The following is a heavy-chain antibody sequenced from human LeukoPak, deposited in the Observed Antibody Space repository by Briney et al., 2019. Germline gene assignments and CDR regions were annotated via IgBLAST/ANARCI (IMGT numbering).Heavy chain of an antibody. CDR3: ARGLEGCSRTNCRGPPQGDWFDP. J-gene: IGHJ5*02. CDR1: GYTFTSYD. D-gene: IGHD2-2*01. CDR2: MNPNSGNT. Sequence: ASLKISCKASGYTFTSYDINWVRQATGQGLEWRGWMNPNSGNTGYAQKFQGRVTITRNTSISTAYMELSSLRSEDTAVYYCARGLEGCSRTNCRGPPQGDWFDPWGQGTLVTVSS. V-gene: IGHV1-8*03.